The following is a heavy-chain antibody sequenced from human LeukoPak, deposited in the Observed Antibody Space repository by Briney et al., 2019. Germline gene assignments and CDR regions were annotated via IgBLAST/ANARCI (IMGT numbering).Heavy chain of an antibody. J-gene: IGHJ5*01. V-gene: IGHV1-69*02. CDR3: AINGRRITIFGVVILDS. D-gene: IGHD3-3*01. Sequence: GASVKVSCKASGGTFSSYTISWVRQAPGQGLEWMGRIIPILGIANYAQKFQGRVTITADKSTSTAYMELSSLRSEDTAVYYCAINGRRITIFGVVILDSWGQGTLVTVSP. CDR1: GGTFSSYT. CDR2: IIPILGIA.